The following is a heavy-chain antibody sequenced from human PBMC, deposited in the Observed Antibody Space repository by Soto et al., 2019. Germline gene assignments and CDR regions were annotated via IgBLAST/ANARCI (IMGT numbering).Heavy chain of an antibody. J-gene: IGHJ4*02. CDR1: GDSVSSPYY. D-gene: IGHD6-19*01. CDR2: VFHTGTT. CDR3: ARSAGWYAVNS. V-gene: IGHV4-4*02. Sequence: QVQLQESGPGLVKPSGTLSLTCAVSGDSVSSPYYWCWVRQPPGKGLEWIGEVFHTGTTSYNPSLRSGVTMSMDKSIHEFSLDLSSVTAADTAVYYCARSAGWYAVNSWGPGTLVIVSS.